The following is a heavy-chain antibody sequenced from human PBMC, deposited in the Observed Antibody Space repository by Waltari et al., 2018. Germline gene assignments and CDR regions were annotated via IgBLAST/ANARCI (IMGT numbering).Heavy chain of an antibody. CDR1: GYTFTGYY. D-gene: IGHD3-22*01. CDR3: ARDLGDSGYYPGGDY. J-gene: IGHJ4*02. V-gene: IGHV1-2*06. Sequence: QVQLVQSGAEVKKPGASVKVSCKASGYTFTGYYMYWVRQAPGQGLEWMGRINPNSGGTNYAQKFQGRVTMTRDTSISTAYMELSRLRSDDTTVYYCARDLGDSGYYPGGDYWGQGTLVTVSS. CDR2: INPNSGGT.